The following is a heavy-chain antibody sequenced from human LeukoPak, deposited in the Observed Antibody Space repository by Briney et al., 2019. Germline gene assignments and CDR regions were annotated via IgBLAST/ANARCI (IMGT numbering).Heavy chain of an antibody. V-gene: IGHV4-59*11. Sequence: PSETLSLTCSVSGGYISSHYWSWIRQPPGKGLEWIGYIYYSGSTNYNPSLMSRVTISVDTSKNQFSLRLSSVTAADTAVYYCAREFDYWGQGTLVTVSS. J-gene: IGHJ4*02. CDR3: AREFDY. CDR2: IYYSGST. CDR1: GGYISSHY.